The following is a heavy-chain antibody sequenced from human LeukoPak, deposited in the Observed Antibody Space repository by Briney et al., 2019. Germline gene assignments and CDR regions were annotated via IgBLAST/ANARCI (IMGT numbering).Heavy chain of an antibody. CDR1: GFTFSNYG. J-gene: IGHJ5*02. D-gene: IGHD3-22*01. Sequence: GGSLRLSCAASGFTFSNYGMSWVRQAPGKGLEWVSGISAGGGSTYSADSVKGRFTISRDNAKNTLNLQMNSLRAEDTAVYYCARDLGQYYDTSDNWFDPWGQGTLVTVSS. CDR3: ARDLGQYYDTSDNWFDP. CDR2: ISAGGGST. V-gene: IGHV3-23*01.